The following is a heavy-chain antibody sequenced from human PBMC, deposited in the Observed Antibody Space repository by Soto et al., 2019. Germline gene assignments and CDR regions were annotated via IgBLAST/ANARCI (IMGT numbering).Heavy chain of an antibody. D-gene: IGHD3-22*01. CDR1: GYSFTSYW. CDR3: ARQLLDTYYYDSSGDQYYYYGMDV. Sequence: GESLKISCKGSGYSFTSYWIGWVRQMPGKGLEWMGIIYPGDSDTRYSPSFQGQVTISADRSISTAYLQWSSLKASDTAMYYCARQLLDTYYYDSSGDQYYYYGMDVWGQGTTVTGS. J-gene: IGHJ6*02. CDR2: IYPGDSDT. V-gene: IGHV5-51*01.